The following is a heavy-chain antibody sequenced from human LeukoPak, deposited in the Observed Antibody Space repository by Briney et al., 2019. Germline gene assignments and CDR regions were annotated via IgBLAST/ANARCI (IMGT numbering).Heavy chain of an antibody. V-gene: IGHV1-69*02. CDR2: IIPILGIA. Sequence: SVKVSCKASGGTFSSYTISWVRQAPGQGLEWMGRIIPILGIANYAQKFQGRVTITADKSTSTAYMELSSLRSEDTAVYYCASGPGIAAAANWFDPWRQGTLVTVSS. J-gene: IGHJ5*02. D-gene: IGHD6-13*01. CDR3: ASGPGIAAAANWFDP. CDR1: GGTFSSYT.